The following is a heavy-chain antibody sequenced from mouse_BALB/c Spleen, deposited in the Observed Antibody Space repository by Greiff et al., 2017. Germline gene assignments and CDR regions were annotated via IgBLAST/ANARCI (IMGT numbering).Heavy chain of an antibody. J-gene: IGHJ3*01. V-gene: IGHV1-14*01. Sequence: EVQLQQSGPELVKPGASVQMSCKASGYTFTSYVMHWVKQKPGQGLEWIGYINPYNDGTKYNEKFKGKATLTSDKSSSTAYMELSSLTSEDSAGYYGARRGYRYDEVWFAYWGQGTLVTVAA. CDR2: INPYNDGT. CDR3: ARRGYRYDEVWFAY. CDR1: GYTFTSYV. D-gene: IGHD2-14*01.